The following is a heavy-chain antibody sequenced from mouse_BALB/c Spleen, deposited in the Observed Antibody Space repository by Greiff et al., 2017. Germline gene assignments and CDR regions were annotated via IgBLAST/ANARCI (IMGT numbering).Heavy chain of an antibody. J-gene: IGHJ4*01. Sequence: EVQLVESGGGLVKLGGSLKLSCAASGFTFSSYYMSWVRQTPEKRLELVAAINSNGGSTYYPDTVKGRFTISRDNAKNTLYLQMSSPKSEDTALYYCARRAHYYAMDYWGQGTSVTVSS. CDR2: INSNGGST. V-gene: IGHV5-6-2*01. CDR1: GFTFSSYY. CDR3: ARRAHYYAMDY.